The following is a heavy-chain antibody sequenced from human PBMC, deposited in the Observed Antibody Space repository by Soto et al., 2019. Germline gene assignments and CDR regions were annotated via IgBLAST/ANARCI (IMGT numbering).Heavy chain of an antibody. Sequence: SVKVSCKASGGTFSSYAISWVRQAPGQGLEWMGGIIPIFGTANYAQKFQGRVTITADESTSTAYMGLSSLRSEDTAVYYCARPLHSSSWYDFEIWGQGALVTVSS. V-gene: IGHV1-69*13. D-gene: IGHD6-13*01. J-gene: IGHJ4*02. CDR1: GGTFSSYA. CDR3: ARPLHSSSWYDFEI. CDR2: IIPIFGTA.